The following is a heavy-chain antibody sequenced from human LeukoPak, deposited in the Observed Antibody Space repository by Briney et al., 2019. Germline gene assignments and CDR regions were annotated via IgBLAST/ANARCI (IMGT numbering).Heavy chain of an antibody. CDR1: GYTFNGYY. CDR3: ASDRIEVDAFDI. CDR2: INPNSGGT. Sequence: GASVKVSCKASGYTFNGYYMHWVRQAPGQGLEWMGWINPNSGGTNYAQKFQGRVTMTRDTSISTAYMDLSRLRSDDTAVYYCASDRIEVDAFDIWGQGTMVTVSS. D-gene: IGHD2-15*01. J-gene: IGHJ3*02. V-gene: IGHV1-2*02.